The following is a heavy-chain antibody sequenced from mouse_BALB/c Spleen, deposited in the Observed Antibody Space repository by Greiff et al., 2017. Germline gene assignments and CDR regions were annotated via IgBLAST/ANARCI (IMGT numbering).Heavy chain of an antibody. D-gene: IGHD2-4*01. CDR1: GFTFSDYG. CDR3: ARDGGLIDY. J-gene: IGHJ2*01. Sequence: EVQLVESGGGLVQPGGSLKLSCAASGFTFSDYGMAWVRQAPGKGPEWVAFISNLAYSIYYADTVTGRFTISRENAKNTLYLEMSSLRSEDTAMYYCARDGGLIDYWGQGTTLTVSS. V-gene: IGHV5-15*02. CDR2: ISNLAYSI.